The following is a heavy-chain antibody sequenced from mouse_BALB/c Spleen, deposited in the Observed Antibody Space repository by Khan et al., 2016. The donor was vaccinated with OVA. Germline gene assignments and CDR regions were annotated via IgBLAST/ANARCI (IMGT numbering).Heavy chain of an antibody. D-gene: IGHD2-4*01. J-gene: IGHJ3*01. CDR3: ARRGYDYGRGALFAY. CDR2: IWSAGST. CDR1: GFSLSNYS. Sequence: VQLQQSGPGLVQPSQSLSITCTVSGFSLSNYSVHWVRQSPEKGLEWLGVIWSAGSTDYNAAFISRLTISTDNSRSQVFFKMNSLQPNDTAIYYCARRGYDYGRGALFAYWGQGTLVTVSA. V-gene: IGHV2-2*02.